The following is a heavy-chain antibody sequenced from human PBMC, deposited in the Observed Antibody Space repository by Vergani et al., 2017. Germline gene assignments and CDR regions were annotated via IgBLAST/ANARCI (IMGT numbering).Heavy chain of an antibody. CDR1: GYTFTDYY. J-gene: IGHJ4*02. Sequence: EVQLVQSGAEVKKPGTTVKISCRVSGYTFTDYYLHWVQQAPGKGLEWVGLFDPKEGETIYAERFQGRVTITADTSSDTTYMEMSSLRSEDTAVYYCTTDHYYDLRPIWGQGTPVTVSS. CDR3: TTDHYYDLRPI. V-gene: IGHV1-69-2*01. CDR2: FDPKEGET. D-gene: IGHD3-16*01.